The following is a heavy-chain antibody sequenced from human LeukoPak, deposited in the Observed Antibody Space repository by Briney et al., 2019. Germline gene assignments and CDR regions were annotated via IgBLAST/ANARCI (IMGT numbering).Heavy chain of an antibody. CDR2: INPNSGGT. J-gene: IGHJ4*02. Sequence: GASVKVSCKASGYTFTGYYIQWVRQAPGQGLEWMGWINPNSGGTNYPQKFQGRVTMTRDTSISTAYMELSRLRSDDTAVYYCARDYGHYGSGSYGWFDYWGQGTLVTVSS. CDR1: GYTFTGYY. V-gene: IGHV1-2*02. CDR3: ARDYGHYGSGSYGWFDY. D-gene: IGHD3-10*01.